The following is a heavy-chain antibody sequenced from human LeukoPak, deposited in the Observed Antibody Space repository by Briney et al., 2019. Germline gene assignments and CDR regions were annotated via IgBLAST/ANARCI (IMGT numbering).Heavy chain of an antibody. CDR2: ISYDGSNK. CDR1: GFTFSNYG. D-gene: IGHD2-2*01. CDR3: ARYCSSISCYAPY. Sequence: PAGGSLRLSCAASGFTFSNYGMHWVRQAPDKGLEWVAVISYDGSNKYYADSVKGRFTISRDNSKNTLYLQMNSLRAEDTAVYYCARYCSSISCYAPYWGQGTLVTVSS. V-gene: IGHV3-30*03. J-gene: IGHJ4*02.